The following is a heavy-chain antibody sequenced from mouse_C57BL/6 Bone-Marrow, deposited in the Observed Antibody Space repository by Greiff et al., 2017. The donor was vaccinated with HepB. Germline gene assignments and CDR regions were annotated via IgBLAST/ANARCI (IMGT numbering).Heavy chain of an antibody. D-gene: IGHD2-4*01. Sequence: VQLQQPGTELVKPGASVKLSCKASGYTFTSYWMHWVKQRPGQGLEWIGNITPSNGGTNYNEKFKSKATLTVDKSSSTAYMQLSSLTSEDSAVYYCATIYYDNGGCFDYWGQGTTLTVSS. CDR2: ITPSNGGT. CDR3: ATIYYDNGGCFDY. V-gene: IGHV1-53*01. CDR1: GYTFTSYW. J-gene: IGHJ2*01.